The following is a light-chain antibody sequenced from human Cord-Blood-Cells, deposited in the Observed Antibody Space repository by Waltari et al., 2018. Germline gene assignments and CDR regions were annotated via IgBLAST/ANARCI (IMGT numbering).Light chain of an antibody. CDR2: GNS. V-gene: IGLV1-40*01. CDR3: QSYDSSLSGWV. CDR1: SSTIGAGYA. Sequence: QSVLTQPPSVSGAPGQRVPISCTGRSSTIGAGYAVHWYQQLPGTAPKLLIYGNSNRPSGVPDRFSGSKSGTSAPLAITGLQAEDEADYYCQSYDSSLSGWVFGGGTKLTVL. J-gene: IGLJ3*02.